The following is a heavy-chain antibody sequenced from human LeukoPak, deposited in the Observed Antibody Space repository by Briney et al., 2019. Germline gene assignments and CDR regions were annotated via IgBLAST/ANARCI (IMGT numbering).Heavy chain of an antibody. CDR1: GGSIRTSSYY. Sequence: SETLSLTCVVSGGSIRTSSYYWAWIRQPPGKGLEWIVSMYYSGSIYYNSSLKSRITVSADTSKNQLSLKLSSVTAADTAVYYCASSANYGGNSGYFDYWGQGTLVTVSS. J-gene: IGHJ4*02. CDR3: ASSANYGGNSGYFDY. V-gene: IGHV4-39*01. CDR2: MYYSGSI. D-gene: IGHD4-23*01.